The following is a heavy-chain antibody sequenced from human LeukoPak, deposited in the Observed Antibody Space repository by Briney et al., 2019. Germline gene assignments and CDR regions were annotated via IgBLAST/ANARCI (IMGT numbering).Heavy chain of an antibody. V-gene: IGHV4-59*08. Sequence: PSETLSLTCTVSGGSISSYYWSWIRQPPGKGLEWIGYIYYSGSTNYNPSLKSRVTISVDTSKNQFSLKLSSVTAADTAVYYCARLLYAAALDAFGIWGQGTMVTVSS. CDR3: ARLLYAAALDAFGI. CDR1: GGSISSYY. CDR2: IYYSGST. J-gene: IGHJ3*02. D-gene: IGHD6-13*01.